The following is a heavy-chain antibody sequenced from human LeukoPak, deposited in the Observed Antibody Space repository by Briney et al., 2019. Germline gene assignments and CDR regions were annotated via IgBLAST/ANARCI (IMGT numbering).Heavy chain of an antibody. CDR2: FDPEDGET. D-gene: IGHD6-13*01. CDR3: ARVSSSWYSVYYYYYMDV. V-gene: IGHV1-24*01. J-gene: IGHJ6*03. Sequence: ASVKVSCKVSGYTLTELSMHWVRQAPGKGLEWMGGFDPEDGETIYAQKFQGRVTMTEDTSTDTAYMELSSLRSEDTAVYYCARVSSSWYSVYYYYYMDVWGKGTTVTISS. CDR1: GYTLTELS.